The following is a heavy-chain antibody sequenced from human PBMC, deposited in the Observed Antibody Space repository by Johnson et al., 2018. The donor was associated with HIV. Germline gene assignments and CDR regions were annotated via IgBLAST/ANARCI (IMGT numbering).Heavy chain of an antibody. CDR3: ARSPLYDTTVFDI. D-gene: IGHD4-11*01. V-gene: IGHV3-13*01. Sequence: CDTYYPGSVKGRFTISKENAKNSLYLQMNSLRAEDTAVYYCARSPLYDTTVFDIWGQGTRVTVSS. CDR2: CDT. J-gene: IGHJ3*02.